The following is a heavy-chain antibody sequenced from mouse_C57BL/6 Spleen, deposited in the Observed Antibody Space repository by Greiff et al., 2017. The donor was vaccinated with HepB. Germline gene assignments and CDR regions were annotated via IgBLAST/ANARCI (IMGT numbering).Heavy chain of an antibody. J-gene: IGHJ2*01. CDR2: ISDGGSYT. Sequence: EVQGVESGGGLVKPGGSLKLSCAASGFTFSSYAMSWVRQTPEKRLEWVATISDGGSYTYYPDNVKGRFTISRDNAKNNLYLQMSHLKSEDTAMYYCARGAYYFDYWGQGTTLTVSS. CDR1: GFTFSSYA. CDR3: ARGAYYFDY. V-gene: IGHV5-4*01.